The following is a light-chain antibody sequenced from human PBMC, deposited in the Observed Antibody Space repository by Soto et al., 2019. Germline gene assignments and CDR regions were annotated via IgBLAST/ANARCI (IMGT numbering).Light chain of an antibody. CDR2: KVS. CDR1: QSLVYGDGNTY. CDR3: LQNSHCKGT. J-gene: IGKJ1*01. V-gene: IGKV2-30*01. Sequence: DVVLTQSPLSLPVTPGQPASISCRSSQSLVYGDGNTYLNWFQQRPGQSPRRLIFKVSHRDSGVPDRSRGSGTGTNFTLKIRKVEVEDVGLYYSLQNSHCKGTFGQGTKEDIK.